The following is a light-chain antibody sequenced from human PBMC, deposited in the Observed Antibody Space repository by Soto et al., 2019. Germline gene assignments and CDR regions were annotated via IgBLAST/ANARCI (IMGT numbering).Light chain of an antibody. CDR3: TSYVGNDIWV. V-gene: IGLV2-8*01. J-gene: IGLJ3*02. CDR1: SSDVGAYKY. Sequence: QSALTQPPSASGSPGQSVTLSCTGTSSDVGAYKYVSWYQQYPGKAPKLMIYEVTKRPSGVPDRFSGSKSGNTASLTVYGLQAEDEADYYCTSYVGNDIWVFGGGTKLTVL. CDR2: EVT.